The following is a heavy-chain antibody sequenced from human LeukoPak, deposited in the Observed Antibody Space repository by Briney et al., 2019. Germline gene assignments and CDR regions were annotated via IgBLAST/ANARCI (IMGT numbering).Heavy chain of an antibody. CDR2: ITSSTRYI. D-gene: IGHD6-13*01. CDR3: ASGRSSSWYRFDS. Sequence: GGSLRLSCAASGLTFSSYSINWVRQAPGKGLEGVSSITSSTRYIYNADTVKGRSTISRDIPKSSLYLQMNGLRAEDTAVYFCASGRSSSWYRFDSWGQGTLVTVSS. J-gene: IGHJ4*02. V-gene: IGHV3-21*01. CDR1: GLTFSSYS.